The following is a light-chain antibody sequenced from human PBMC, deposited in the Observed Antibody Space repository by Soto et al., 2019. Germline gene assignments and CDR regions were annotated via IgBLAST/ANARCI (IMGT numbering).Light chain of an antibody. CDR2: RTS. CDR1: QNVAGD. CDR3: QEYNGRSS. J-gene: IGKJ1*01. V-gene: IGKV3-15*01. Sequence: RVTTQSPATLSVSPGERATLSCRASQNVAGDLAWYQQKPGQAPRLLIYRTSTRATGIPARLSGSGSGTEFTLTISSLQSEDFAVYYCQEYNGRSSFGQGTKVEIK.